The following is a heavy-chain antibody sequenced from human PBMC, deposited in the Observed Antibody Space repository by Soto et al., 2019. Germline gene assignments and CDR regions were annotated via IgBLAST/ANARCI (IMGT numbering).Heavy chain of an antibody. J-gene: IGHJ4*02. D-gene: IGHD3-3*01. CDR1: GFTFSSYS. CDR2: ISSSSSYI. Sequence: PGGSLRLSCAASGFTFSSYSKNWVRQAPGKGLEWVSSISSSSSYIYYADSVKGRFTISRDNAKNSLYLQINSLRAEDTAVYYCARGHVLRFLKWLKGAARFYYFDYWGQGTLVTVSS. V-gene: IGHV3-21*01. CDR3: ARGHVLRFLKWLKGAARFYYFDY.